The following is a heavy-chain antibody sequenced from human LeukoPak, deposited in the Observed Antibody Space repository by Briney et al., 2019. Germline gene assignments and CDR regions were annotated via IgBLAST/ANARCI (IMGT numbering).Heavy chain of an antibody. CDR2: INANSGTT. D-gene: IGHD6-19*01. CDR3: AKPISGGLAVTADWFHP. J-gene: IGHJ5*01. Sequence: AGGSLRLSCTASGFAISVYAMSWLRQPPGKGLEWVSTINANSGTTSYAASVRGRFTISRDNSKNTLYLQLNTLRADDTATYYCAKPISGGLAVTADWFHPWGQGTLVVVSS. CDR1: GFAISVYA. V-gene: IGHV3-23*01.